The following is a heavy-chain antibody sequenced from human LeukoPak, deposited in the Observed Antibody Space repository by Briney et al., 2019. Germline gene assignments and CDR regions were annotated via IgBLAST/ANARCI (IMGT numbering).Heavy chain of an antibody. CDR3: ARDPSSLDAFDI. J-gene: IGHJ3*02. CDR1: GGSISSGGYY. Sequence: SRTLSLTCTVSGGSISSGGYYWSWIRQHPGKGLEWIGYIYYSGSTYYNPSLKSRVTISVDTSKNQFSLKLSSVTAADTAVYYCARDPSSLDAFDIWGQGTTVTVSS. V-gene: IGHV4-31*03. CDR2: IYYSGST.